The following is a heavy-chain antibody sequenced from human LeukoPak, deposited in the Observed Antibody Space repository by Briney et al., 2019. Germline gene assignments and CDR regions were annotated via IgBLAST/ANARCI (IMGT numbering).Heavy chain of an antibody. CDR2: IRYDGSNK. CDR3: AKGRSGSYYGSWYFDL. J-gene: IGHJ2*01. D-gene: IGHD1-26*01. CDR1: GFTFSNNG. Sequence: GGSLRLSCAASGFTFSNNGMHWVRQAPGKGLEWVAFIRYDGSNKYYADSVKGRFTISRDNSKNTLYLQMNSLRAEDTAVYYCAKGRSGSYYGSWYFDLWGRGTLVAVSS. V-gene: IGHV3-30*02.